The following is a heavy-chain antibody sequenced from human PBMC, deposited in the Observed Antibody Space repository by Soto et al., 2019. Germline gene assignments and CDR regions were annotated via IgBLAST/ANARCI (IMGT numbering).Heavy chain of an antibody. CDR2: ISAYNGNT. J-gene: IGHJ4*02. V-gene: IGHV1-18*01. CDR1: GYTFTSYG. CDR3: AKGGRQWLVTSDFNY. Sequence: GASVKVSCKASGYTFTSYGISWVRQAPGQGLEWMGWISAYNGNTNYAQKLQGRVTMTTDTSTSTAYMEMTSLRAEDTAVYYCAKGGRQWLVTSDFNYWGQGALVTVSS. D-gene: IGHD6-19*01.